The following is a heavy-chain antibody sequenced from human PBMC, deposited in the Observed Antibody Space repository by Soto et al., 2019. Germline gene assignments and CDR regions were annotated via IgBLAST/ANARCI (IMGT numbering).Heavy chain of an antibody. CDR1: GESFNDYF. CDR2: VHHTGTS. Sequence: QVALQQWGAGLLKPSQTLSLTCAVYGESFNDYFWTWIRQSPGGGLEWLAVVHHTGTSYYNPSLKSRLAVSVDTSRNQFSLNLTSLTAADTATYYCARRKDSSRYFYGMDVWGQGTTVVVSS. V-gene: IGHV4-34*02. J-gene: IGHJ6*02. D-gene: IGHD6-13*01. CDR3: ARRKDSSRYFYGMDV.